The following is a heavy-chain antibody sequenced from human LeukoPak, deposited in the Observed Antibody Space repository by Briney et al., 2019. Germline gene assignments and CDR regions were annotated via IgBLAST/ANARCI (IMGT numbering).Heavy chain of an antibody. CDR3: ARPPSGGVGY. J-gene: IGHJ4*02. CDR2: IYPGDSDT. CDR1: GYSFTSYW. V-gene: IGHV5-51*01. D-gene: IGHD3-16*01. Sequence: EYLKLYCKCSGYSFTSYWIDRERQMPGKGLEWMGIIYPGDSDTRYSPSFQGPVTISADKSISTAYLQWSSLKASDTAMYYCARPPSGGVGYWGQGTLVTVSS.